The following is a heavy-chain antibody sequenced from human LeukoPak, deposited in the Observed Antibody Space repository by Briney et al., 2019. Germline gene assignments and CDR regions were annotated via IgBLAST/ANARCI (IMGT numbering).Heavy chain of an antibody. CDR3: ARENYYNSRGHTLRYFDL. CDR2: IYYSGST. Sequence: SETLSLTCTVSGGSISSGGYYWSWIRQHPGKGLEWIGYIYYSGSTYYSPSLKSRVAISVDTSKNQFSLKLSSVTAADTAVYYCARENYYNSRGHTLRYFDLWGRGTLVIVSS. CDR1: GGSISSGGYY. V-gene: IGHV4-31*03. D-gene: IGHD3-22*01. J-gene: IGHJ2*01.